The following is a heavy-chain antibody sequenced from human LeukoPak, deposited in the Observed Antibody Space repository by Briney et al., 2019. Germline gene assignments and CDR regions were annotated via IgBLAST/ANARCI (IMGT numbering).Heavy chain of an antibody. CDR3: ASFEISGYDYYFDY. CDR2: IYYSGST. J-gene: IGHJ4*02. CDR1: GGSISSGGYY. V-gene: IGHV4-31*03. Sequence: SETLSLTCTVSGGSISSGGYYWSWIRQHPGKGLEWIGYIYYSGSTYYNPSLKSRVTISVDTSKNQFSLKLSSVTAADTAVYYCASFEISGYDYYFDYWGQGTLVTVSS. D-gene: IGHD5-12*01.